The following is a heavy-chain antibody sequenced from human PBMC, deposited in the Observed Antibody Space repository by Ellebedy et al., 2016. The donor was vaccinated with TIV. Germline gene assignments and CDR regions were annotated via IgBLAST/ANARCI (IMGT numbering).Heavy chain of an antibody. CDR2: IYYSGST. CDR1: GGSISSYY. V-gene: IGHV4-59*01. Sequence: SETLSLTCTVSGGSISSYYWSWIRQPPGKGLEWIGYIYYSGSTYYNPSLKSRVTISLDTSKSQLSLMLSSVTAADTAVYYCARGDIVATSLYYYYYGMDVWGQGTTVTVSS. CDR3: ARGDIVATSLYYYYYGMDV. J-gene: IGHJ6*02. D-gene: IGHD5-12*01.